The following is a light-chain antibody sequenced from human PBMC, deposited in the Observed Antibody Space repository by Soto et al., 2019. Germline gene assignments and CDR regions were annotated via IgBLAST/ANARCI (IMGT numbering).Light chain of an antibody. CDR2: GAS. Sequence: EIVMTQSPATLSVSPGERATLYCRASQSVSRNLAWYQQKPGQAPRLLIYGASTRATGLPARFSGSGSGTEFTLTISSLQSEDFAVYYCQQYNNWPPTFGQGTKLEIK. CDR1: QSVSRN. V-gene: IGKV3-15*01. CDR3: QQYNNWPPT. J-gene: IGKJ2*01.